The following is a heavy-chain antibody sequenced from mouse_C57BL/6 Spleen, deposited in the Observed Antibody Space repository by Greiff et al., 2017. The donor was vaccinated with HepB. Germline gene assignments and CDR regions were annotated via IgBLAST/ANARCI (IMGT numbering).Heavy chain of an antibody. V-gene: IGHV1-7*01. CDR1: GYTFTSYW. CDR3: ARGGMVKRFYLYY. CDR2: INPSSGYT. Sequence: VQLQQSGAELAKPGASVKLSCKASGYTFTSYWMHWVKQRPGQGLEWIGYINPSSGYTKYNQKFKDKATLTADKYSSTAYMQLRSLTYEDSAVYYCARGGMVKRFYLYYWGQGTTLTVSS. D-gene: IGHD2-2*01. J-gene: IGHJ2*01.